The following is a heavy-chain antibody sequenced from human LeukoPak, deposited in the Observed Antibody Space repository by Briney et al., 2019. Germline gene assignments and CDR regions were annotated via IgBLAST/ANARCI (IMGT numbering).Heavy chain of an antibody. CDR1: GFTFSSYA. CDR2: ISYDGSNK. V-gene: IGHV3-30*01. J-gene: IGHJ5*02. CDR3: ARDPTGDNWFDP. D-gene: IGHD3-3*01. Sequence: GRSLRLSCAASGFTFSSYAMHWVRQAPGKGLEWVAAISYDGSNKYYADSVKGRFTISRDNSKNTLYLQMNSLRAEDTAVYYCARDPTGDNWFDPWGRGTLVTVSS.